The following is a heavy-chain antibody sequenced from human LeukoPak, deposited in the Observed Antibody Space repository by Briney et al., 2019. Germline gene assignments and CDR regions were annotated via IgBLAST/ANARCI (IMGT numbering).Heavy chain of an antibody. CDR1: GGTFSSYA. J-gene: IGHJ4*02. D-gene: IGHD6-6*01. CDR3: ARQRALAARRPGRFDY. Sequence: GASVKVSCKASGGTFSSYAISWVRQAPGQGLEWMGRIIPILGIANYAQKFQGRVTITADKSTSTAYMELSSLRSEDTAVYYCARQRALAARRPGRFDYWGQGTLVTVSS. CDR2: IIPILGIA. V-gene: IGHV1-69*04.